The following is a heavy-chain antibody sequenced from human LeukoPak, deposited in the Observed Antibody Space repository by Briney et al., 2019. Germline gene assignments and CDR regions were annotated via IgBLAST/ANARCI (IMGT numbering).Heavy chain of an antibody. Sequence: SETLSLTCTVSGGSISSSSYYWGWIRQPPGKGLEWIGSIYYSGSTYYNPSLKSRVTISVDTSKNQFSLKLSSVTAADTAVYYCVSQGGADFDYWGQGTLVTVSS. CDR2: IYYSGST. V-gene: IGHV4-39*07. J-gene: IGHJ4*02. CDR1: GGSISSSSYY. D-gene: IGHD3-16*01. CDR3: VSQGGADFDY.